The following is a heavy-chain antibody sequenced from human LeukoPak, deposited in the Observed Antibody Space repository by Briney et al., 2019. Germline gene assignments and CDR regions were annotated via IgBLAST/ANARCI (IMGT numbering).Heavy chain of an antibody. CDR1: GDSVGSSIYY. D-gene: IGHD1-14*01. Sequence: PSETLSLTCTVSGDSVGSSIYYWSWIRQPPGKGLEWIGYIYYSGSTNYNPSLKSRVTISVDTSKNQFSLKLSSVTAADTAVYYCARSGTLRYYFDYWGQGTLVTVSS. J-gene: IGHJ4*02. V-gene: IGHV4-61*01. CDR3: ARSGTLRYYFDY. CDR2: IYYSGST.